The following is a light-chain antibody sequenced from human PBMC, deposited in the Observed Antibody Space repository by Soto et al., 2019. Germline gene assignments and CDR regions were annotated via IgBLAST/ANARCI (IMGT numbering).Light chain of an antibody. V-gene: IGLV2-8*01. CDR1: SSDVGGYNY. CDR2: EVN. J-gene: IGLJ2*01. CDR3: TSYAGRNNVV. Sequence: QPVLTQPPSASGSPGQSVTISCTGTSSDVGGYNYVSWYQQHPGKVPKLMIYEVNKRPSGVPDRFSGSKSGNTASLTVSGLQAEDEADYYCTSYAGRNNVVFGGGTKLTVL.